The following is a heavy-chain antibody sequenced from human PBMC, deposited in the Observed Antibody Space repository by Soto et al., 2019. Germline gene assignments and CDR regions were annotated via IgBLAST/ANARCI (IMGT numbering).Heavy chain of an antibody. Sequence: AAVNVSCKASGYTFTGYYMHLVRQAPGQGLEWMGWINANSGGTNYAQKFQGRVTMTRDPSISTAYMELSRLRSDDTAVYYCARDRDTAMGDNWFDPWGQGTLVTVSS. J-gene: IGHJ5*02. CDR1: GYTFTGYY. CDR3: ARDRDTAMGDNWFDP. V-gene: IGHV1-2*02. D-gene: IGHD5-18*01. CDR2: INANSGGT.